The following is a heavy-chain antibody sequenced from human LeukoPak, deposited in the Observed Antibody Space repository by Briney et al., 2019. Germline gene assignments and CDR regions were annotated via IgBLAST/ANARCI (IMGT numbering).Heavy chain of an antibody. Sequence: ASVKVSCKASGYTFTSYGISWVRQAPGQGLEWMGWISAYNGNTNYAQKLQGRVTMTTDTSTTTAYMELRSLRSEDTAVYFCARAAGGPVVAAGMDVWGQGTTVTVSS. CDR2: ISAYNGNT. CDR3: ARAAGGPVVAAGMDV. D-gene: IGHD2-15*01. V-gene: IGHV1-18*01. J-gene: IGHJ6*02. CDR1: GYTFTSYG.